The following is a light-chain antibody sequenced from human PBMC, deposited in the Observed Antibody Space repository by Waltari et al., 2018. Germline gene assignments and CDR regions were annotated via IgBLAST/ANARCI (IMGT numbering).Light chain of an antibody. J-gene: IGKJ1*01. CDR1: QSISSN. V-gene: IGKV3-15*01. Sequence: EIVMTQSPATLSVSPGERATLSCRASQSISSNLAWYQQKSGQAPRPLIYGASTRATSIPARFSGSWSGTEFTLTISSLQSGDFAVYYCQHYNNWPPGRTFGQGTKVEIK. CDR3: QHYNNWPPGRT. CDR2: GAS.